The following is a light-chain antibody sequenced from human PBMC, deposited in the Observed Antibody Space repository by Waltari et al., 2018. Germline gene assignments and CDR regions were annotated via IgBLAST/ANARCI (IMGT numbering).Light chain of an antibody. CDR2: GSV. CDR3: QSYDSSLSCSV. J-gene: IGLJ2*01. V-gene: IGLV1-40*01. Sequence: QSGLTQPPSVSGAPGQRVTISCTGSSSNIGAGYDVHWYQLLPGTAPKLLICGSVIRPSGVPGRSSGSKSGTSASLAITGLQAEDEADYYCQSYDSSLSCSVFGGGTKLTVL. CDR1: SSNIGAGYD.